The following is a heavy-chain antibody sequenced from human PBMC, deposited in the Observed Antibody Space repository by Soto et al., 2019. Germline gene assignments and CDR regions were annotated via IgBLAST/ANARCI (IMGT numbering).Heavy chain of an antibody. CDR1: GYTFTSYG. CDR2: ISAYNGNT. J-gene: IGHJ6*03. CDR3: ARDTYCSSTSCYAYYYYYYMDV. V-gene: IGHV1-18*01. D-gene: IGHD2-2*01. Sequence: GASVKVSCKASGYTFTSYGISWVRQAPGQGLEWMGWISAYNGNTNYAQKLQGRVTMTTDTSTSTAYMELRSLRSDDTAVYYCARDTYCSSTSCYAYYYYYYMDVWGKGTTVTVSS.